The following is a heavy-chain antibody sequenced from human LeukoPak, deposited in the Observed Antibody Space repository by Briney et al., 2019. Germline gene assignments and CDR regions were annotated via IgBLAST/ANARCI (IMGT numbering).Heavy chain of an antibody. Sequence: QPGGSLRLSCAASGFTVSNSYVTWVRQAPGKGLEWVSVIYGGGNTYYADSVKGRFTISRDNSKNTLYLQMNRLRAEDTAVYYCARDPQINAFDIWGQGTMVTVSS. CDR1: GFTVSNSY. J-gene: IGHJ3*02. CDR2: IYGGGNT. V-gene: IGHV3-66*01. CDR3: ARDPQINAFDI.